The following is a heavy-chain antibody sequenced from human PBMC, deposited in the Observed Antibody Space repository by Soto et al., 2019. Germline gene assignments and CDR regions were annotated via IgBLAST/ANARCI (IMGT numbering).Heavy chain of an antibody. J-gene: IGHJ6*02. CDR3: ARNTLRRIQLWPTRYYYYGMDV. CDR1: GYTFTSYD. CDR2: MNPNSGNT. D-gene: IGHD5-18*01. Sequence: ASVKVSCKASGYTFTSYDINWVRQATGQGLGWMGWMNPNSGNTGYAQKFQGRVTMTRNTSISTAYMELSSLRSEDTAVYYCARNTLRRIQLWPTRYYYYGMDVWGQGTTVTVSS. V-gene: IGHV1-8*01.